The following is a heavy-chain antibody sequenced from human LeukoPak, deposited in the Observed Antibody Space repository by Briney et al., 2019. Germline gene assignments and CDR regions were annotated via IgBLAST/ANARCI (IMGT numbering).Heavy chain of an antibody. Sequence: PSETLSLTCTVSGGSISSYYWSWIRQPPGKGLEWIGYIYYSGSTNYNPSLKSRVTISVDTSKNQFSLKLSSVPAADTAVYYCARGVRWFGELSDWFDPWGQGTLVTVSS. CDR3: ARGVRWFGELSDWFDP. CDR1: GGSISSYY. D-gene: IGHD3-10*01. V-gene: IGHV4-59*01. CDR2: IYYSGST. J-gene: IGHJ5*02.